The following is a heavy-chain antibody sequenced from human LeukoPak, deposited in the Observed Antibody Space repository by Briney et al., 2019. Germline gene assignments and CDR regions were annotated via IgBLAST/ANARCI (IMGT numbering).Heavy chain of an antibody. CDR3: ARHTPRGYYYDSSGFSVYYFDY. D-gene: IGHD3-22*01. CDR2: IYHSEST. V-gene: IGHV4-38-2*01. CDR1: GYSISSGYY. Sequence: SETLSLTCAVSGYSISSGYYWGWIRQPPGKGLEWIGSIYHSESTYYNPSLKSRVTISVDTSKNQFSLKLSSVTAADTAVYYCARHTPRGYYYDSSGFSVYYFDYWGQGTLVTVSS. J-gene: IGHJ4*02.